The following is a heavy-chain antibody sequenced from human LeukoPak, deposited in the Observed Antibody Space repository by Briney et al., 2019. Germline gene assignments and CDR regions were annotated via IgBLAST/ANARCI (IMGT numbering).Heavy chain of an antibody. CDR1: GFTLSSYA. Sequence: GGSLRLSCAASGFTLSSYAMHWVRQAPGKGLEWVAVISYDGSNKYYADSVKGRFTVSRDNSKNTLYLQMNSLRAEDTAVYYCAREDFSDGSLWTLRYYGMDVWGQGTTVTVSS. V-gene: IGHV3-30-3*01. CDR2: ISYDGSNK. J-gene: IGHJ6*02. D-gene: IGHD3/OR15-3a*01. CDR3: AREDFSDGSLWTLRYYGMDV.